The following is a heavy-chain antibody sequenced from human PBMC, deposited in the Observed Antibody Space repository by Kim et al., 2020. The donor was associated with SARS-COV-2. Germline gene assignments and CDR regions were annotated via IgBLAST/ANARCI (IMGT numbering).Heavy chain of an antibody. CDR3: AIALKEPPMDV. V-gene: IGHV3-21*01. J-gene: IGHJ6*02. D-gene: IGHD1-1*01. CDR2: ISSSSSYI. Sequence: GGSLRLSCAASGFTFSSYSMNWVRQAPGKGLEWVSSISSSSSYIYYADSVKGRFTISRDNAKNSLYLQMNSLRAEDTAVYYCAIALKEPPMDVWGQGTTVTVSS. CDR1: GFTFSSYS.